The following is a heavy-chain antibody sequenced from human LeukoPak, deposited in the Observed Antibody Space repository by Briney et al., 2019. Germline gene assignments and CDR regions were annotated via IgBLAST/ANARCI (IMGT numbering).Heavy chain of an antibody. Sequence: GGSLRLSCAASGFTFSSYGMHWVRQAPGKGLEWVAVISYDGTNKYYADSVKGRFTISRDNSKNTLYLQMNSLRAEDTAVYYCAKAGYSYGYSDWYLDLWGRGTLVTVSS. D-gene: IGHD5-18*01. CDR3: AKAGYSYGYSDWYLDL. CDR1: GFTFSSYG. J-gene: IGHJ2*01. V-gene: IGHV3-30*18. CDR2: ISYDGTNK.